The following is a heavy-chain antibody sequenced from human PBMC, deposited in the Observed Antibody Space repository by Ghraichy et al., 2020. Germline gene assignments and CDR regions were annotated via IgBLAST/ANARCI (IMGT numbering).Heavy chain of an antibody. V-gene: IGHV4-4*09. J-gene: IGHJ5*02. CDR3: ATTIVGATTIWFDP. Sequence: SETLSLTCTVSGGSISSYYWSWIRQPPGKGLEWFGYIYTSGSTNYNPSLKSRVTISVDTSKNQFSLKLSSVTAADTAVYYCATTIVGATTIWFDPWGPGTLVTVSS. CDR1: GGSISSYY. D-gene: IGHD1-26*01. CDR2: IYTSGST.